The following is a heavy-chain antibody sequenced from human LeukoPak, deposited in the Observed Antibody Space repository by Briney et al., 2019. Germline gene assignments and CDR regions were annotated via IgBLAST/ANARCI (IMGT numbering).Heavy chain of an antibody. CDR3: ARSVAVGGPHFKH. Sequence: SETLSLTCTVSGGSVSSGSYYWSWIRQTPGKGLEWIGYLYHNGSTDYNPSLKSLVTISVDTSKTQFSLKLTSVTAADSAVYYCARSVAVGGPHFKHWGQGTLVTVSS. CDR1: GGSVSSGSYY. CDR2: LYHNGST. V-gene: IGHV4-61*01. D-gene: IGHD6-19*01. J-gene: IGHJ1*01.